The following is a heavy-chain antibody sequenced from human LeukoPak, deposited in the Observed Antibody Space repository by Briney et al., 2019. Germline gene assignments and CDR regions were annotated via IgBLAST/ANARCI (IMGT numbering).Heavy chain of an antibody. CDR3: ARGPQALTSLYAFHV. CDR2: INSDGSST. J-gene: IGHJ3*01. CDR1: GFTFSYYW. Sequence: GGSLRLSFAASGFTFSYYWMHWVRQAPGKGLVWVSRINSDGSSTTYADSVKGRFTISRDNAKNTLYLQMNSLRAEDTAVYSCARGPQALTSLYAFHVWGQGTVVTVSS. V-gene: IGHV3-74*01.